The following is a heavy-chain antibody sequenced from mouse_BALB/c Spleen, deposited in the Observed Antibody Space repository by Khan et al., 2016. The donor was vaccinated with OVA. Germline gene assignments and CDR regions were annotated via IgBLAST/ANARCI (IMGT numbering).Heavy chain of an antibody. D-gene: IGHD3-2*01. CDR2: ISTYYGDA. V-gene: IGHV1S137*01. CDR1: GYTFTDFS. CDR3: ARGAGGDRFLY. J-gene: IGHJ3*01. Sequence: QVQLQQSGAELVRPGVSVKISCKGSGYTFTDFSMHWVKQRHAMSLEWIGVISTYYGDADYNQKFKDKATMTVDKSSNTAYMDLARLTSEDSAIYYCARGAGGDRFLYWGQVTLVTVSA.